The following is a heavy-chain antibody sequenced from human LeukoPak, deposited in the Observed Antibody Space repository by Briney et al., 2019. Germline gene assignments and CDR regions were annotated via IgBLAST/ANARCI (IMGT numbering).Heavy chain of an antibody. V-gene: IGHV1-69*13. J-gene: IGHJ5*02. Sequence: SVKVSCKASGGTFSSYAISWVRQAPGQGLEWMGGIIPIFGTASYAQKFQGRVTITADESTSTAYMELSSLRSEDTAVYYCARENGDHAAWFDPWGQGTLVTVSS. CDR3: ARENGDHAAWFDP. D-gene: IGHD4-17*01. CDR2: IIPIFGTA. CDR1: GGTFSSYA.